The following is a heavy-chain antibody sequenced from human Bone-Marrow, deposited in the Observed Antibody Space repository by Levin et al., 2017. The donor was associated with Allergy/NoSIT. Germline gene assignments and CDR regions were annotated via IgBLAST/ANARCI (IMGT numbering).Heavy chain of an antibody. CDR1: GFTFSSYV. CDR3: AVPGYSYGGPFDC. Sequence: GESLKISCAASGFTFSSYVMSWVRQAPGKGLEWVSAIGGSDGSTYYADSVKGRFTISRDNSKNTLYLQLNSLRAEDTASYYCAVPGYSYGGPFDCWGQGTLVAVSS. V-gene: IGHV3-23*01. D-gene: IGHD5-18*01. J-gene: IGHJ4*02. CDR2: IGGSDGST.